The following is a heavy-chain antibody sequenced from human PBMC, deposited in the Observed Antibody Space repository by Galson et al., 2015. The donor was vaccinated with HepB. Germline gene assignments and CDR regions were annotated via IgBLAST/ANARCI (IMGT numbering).Heavy chain of an antibody. D-gene: IGHD2-15*01. Sequence: SETLSLTCTVSGGSISSSGYYWGWIRQPPGKGLEWIGSIYYSGGTYYNPSLKSRVTISVDTSKNQLSLNLSSVTAADTAVYSCAREGGGYCSGVRCANHYYYGMDVWGQGTTVTVSS. CDR3: AREGGGYCSGVRCANHYYYGMDV. CDR2: IYYSGGT. V-gene: IGHV4-39*02. J-gene: IGHJ6*02. CDR1: GGSISSSGYY.